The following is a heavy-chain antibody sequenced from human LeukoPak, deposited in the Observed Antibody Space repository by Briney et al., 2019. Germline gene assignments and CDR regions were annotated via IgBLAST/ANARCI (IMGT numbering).Heavy chain of an antibody. CDR1: GFTLSSHE. CDR2: ISSSGSDV. V-gene: IGHV3-48*03. J-gene: IGHJ4*02. CDR3: ARAKRYFDWLYPFYFDC. Sequence: GGSLRLSCTASGFTLSSHEINWVRQAPGKGLEWLAYISSSGSDVHYADSVKGRFIISRDNAKDSLYLQMNSLRADDTAVYYCARAKRYFDWLYPFYFDCWGQGTLVTVSS. D-gene: IGHD3-9*01.